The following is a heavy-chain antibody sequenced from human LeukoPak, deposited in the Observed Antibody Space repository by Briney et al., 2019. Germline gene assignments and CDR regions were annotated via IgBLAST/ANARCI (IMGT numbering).Heavy chain of an antibody. CDR3: ARRGYCSSTSCFARVYYFDY. D-gene: IGHD2-2*01. J-gene: IGHJ4*02. CDR1: GGSFSGHY. V-gene: IGHV4-34*01. CDR2: INHSGSI. Sequence: SETLSLTCTVYGGSFSGHYWSWLRQPPGKGLEWIGEINHSGSINYNPSLKSRVTISVDKSKNQFSLKLSSVTAADTAVYYCARRGYCSSTSCFARVYYFDYWGQGTLVTVSS.